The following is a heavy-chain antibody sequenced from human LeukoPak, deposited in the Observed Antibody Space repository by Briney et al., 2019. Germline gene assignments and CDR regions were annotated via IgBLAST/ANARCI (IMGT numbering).Heavy chain of an antibody. Sequence: ASVKVSCKASGYTFIDYYIHWVRQAPGQGLKWMGWVGPNTGGPYYAQTFQGRVTMTSAASISTVYMELTSLTYDDTAVYYCARGSRFHPQNWFDPWGQGTLITVSS. CDR3: ARGSRFHPQNWFDP. CDR2: VGPNTGGP. V-gene: IGHV1-2*02. J-gene: IGHJ5*02. CDR1: GYTFIDYY. D-gene: IGHD3-10*01.